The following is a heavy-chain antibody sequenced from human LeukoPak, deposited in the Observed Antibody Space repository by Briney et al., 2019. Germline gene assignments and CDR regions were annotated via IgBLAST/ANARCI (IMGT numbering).Heavy chain of an antibody. CDR1: GGSVCSGSYY. J-gene: IGHJ4*02. CDR2: IYYSGST. D-gene: IGHD2-15*01. Sequence: SETLSLTCNVSGGSVCSGSYYWSWIRQPPGKGLEWVGYIYYSGSTNYNPSLKSRVTISVDTSKNQFSLKLSSVTAADTAVYYCARGVVVAASPDYFDYWGQGTLVTVSS. V-gene: IGHV4-61*01. CDR3: ARGVVVAASPDYFDY.